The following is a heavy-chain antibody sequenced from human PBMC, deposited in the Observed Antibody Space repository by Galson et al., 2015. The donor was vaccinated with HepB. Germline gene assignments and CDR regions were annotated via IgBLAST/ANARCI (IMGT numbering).Heavy chain of an antibody. J-gene: IGHJ4*02. CDR2: INHSGST. CDR3: ARGRIVGPRITIFGVVEFDY. D-gene: IGHD3-3*01. CDR1: GGSFSGYY. V-gene: IGHV4-34*01. Sequence: ETLSLTCAVYGGSFSGYYWSWIRQPPGKGLEWIGEINHSGSTNYNPSLKSRVTISVDTSKNQFSLKLSSVTAADTAVYYCARGRIVGPRITIFGVVEFDYWRQGTLVTVSS.